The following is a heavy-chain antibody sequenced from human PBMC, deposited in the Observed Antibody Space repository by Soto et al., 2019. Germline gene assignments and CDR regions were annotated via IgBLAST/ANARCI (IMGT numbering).Heavy chain of an antibody. V-gene: IGHV3-23*01. CDR2: ISGSGGST. CDR3: AKDWGSDIVVVAAIKGVGAFDI. Sequence: EVQLLESGGGLVQPGGSLRLSCAASGFTFSSYAMSWVRQAPGKGLEWVSAISGSGGSTYYADSVKGRFTISRDNSKNTLYLEMNSLRAEDTAVYYCAKDWGSDIVVVAAIKGVGAFDIWGQGTMVTVSS. CDR1: GFTFSSYA. J-gene: IGHJ3*02. D-gene: IGHD2-15*01.